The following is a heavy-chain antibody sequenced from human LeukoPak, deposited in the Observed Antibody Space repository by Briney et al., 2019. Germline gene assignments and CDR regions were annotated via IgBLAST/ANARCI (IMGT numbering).Heavy chain of an antibody. Sequence: SETLSLTCTVSGGSISSSSYYWGWIRQPPGKGLEWIGTIYYSGSTYYNPSLKSRVTISIDTSKNQFSLKLNSVTAADTAVYYCARGSYCSSGNCSYTGGYWGQGTLVTVSS. V-gene: IGHV4-39*07. CDR2: IYYSGST. CDR3: ARGSYCSSGNCSYTGGY. J-gene: IGHJ4*02. CDR1: GGSISSSSYY. D-gene: IGHD2-15*01.